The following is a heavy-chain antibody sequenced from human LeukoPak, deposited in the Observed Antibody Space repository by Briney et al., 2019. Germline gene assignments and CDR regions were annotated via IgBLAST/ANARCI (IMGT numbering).Heavy chain of an antibody. D-gene: IGHD3-10*01. CDR3: VRHGDFYGSRSFLDCFDP. Sequence: GESLKISCQASGYTFTNYYIGWVRQRPGKGLEYVGVIHPGDSDTRYGPSFYGLVTISADKSINTAYLHWNSLKASDTAVYYCVRHGDFYGSRSFLDCFDPWGRGTLVTVSS. J-gene: IGHJ5*02. CDR1: GYTFTNYY. V-gene: IGHV5-51*01. CDR2: IHPGDSDT.